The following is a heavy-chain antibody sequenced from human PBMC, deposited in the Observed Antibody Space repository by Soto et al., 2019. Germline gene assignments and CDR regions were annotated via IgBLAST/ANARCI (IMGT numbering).Heavy chain of an antibody. CDR2: IYYTGST. CDR1: GGSISSGGYY. CDR3: ATLYMVRGVRTFDY. D-gene: IGHD3-10*01. Sequence: QVQLQESGPGLVKPSQTLSLTCTVSGGSISSGGYYWSWIRQHPGKGLEWIGYIYYTGSTYYNPSPKRRVTISVDTSKNPFSLKLSSVTAADTAVYYCATLYMVRGVRTFDYWGQGTLVTVSS. V-gene: IGHV4-31*03. J-gene: IGHJ4*02.